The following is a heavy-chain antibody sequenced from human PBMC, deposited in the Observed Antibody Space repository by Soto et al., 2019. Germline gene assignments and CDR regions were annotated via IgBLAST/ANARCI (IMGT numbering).Heavy chain of an antibody. CDR1: GYTFTSYY. V-gene: IGHV1-46*01. CDR2: INPSGGST. D-gene: IGHD2-2*01. J-gene: IGHJ6*01. Sequence: QVQLVQSGAEVKKPGASVKVSCKASGYTFTSYYMHWVRQAPGQGLEWMGIINPSGGSTSYAQKFQGRVTMTRDTYTSTVYMDLSSLRSEETALYYCERCQLPRHYYYYGMDVW. CDR3: ERCQLPRHYYYYGMDV.